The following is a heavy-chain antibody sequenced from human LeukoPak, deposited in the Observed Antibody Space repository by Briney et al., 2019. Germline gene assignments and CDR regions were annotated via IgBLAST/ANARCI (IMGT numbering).Heavy chain of an antibody. CDR2: ISSSGSNI. CDR3: ARGWISDSFDY. CDR1: GFTFRNYE. Sequence: QTGGSLRLSCAASGFTFRNYEMNWVRQAPGKGLEWVSYISSSGSNIYYADSVKGRFTISRDNAKNSLYLQMNSLRAEDTAVYYCARGWISDSFDYWGQGTLVTVSS. V-gene: IGHV3-48*03. J-gene: IGHJ4*02. D-gene: IGHD5-12*01.